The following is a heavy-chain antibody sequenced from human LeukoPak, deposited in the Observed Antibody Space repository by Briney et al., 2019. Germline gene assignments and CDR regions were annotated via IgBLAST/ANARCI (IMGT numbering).Heavy chain of an antibody. CDR1: GASISGYY. V-gene: IGHV4-59*08. CDR2: VYYSGST. Sequence: SETLSLTCTVSGASISGYYWSWIRQPPGKGLEWIGFVYYSGSTNYSPSFKSRATISIDTSKNQFSLRLSSVTAADTAVYYCARHGGVSGTYFPPHHYGMDVWGQGTTVTVSS. J-gene: IGHJ6*02. D-gene: IGHD3-16*01. CDR3: ARHGGVSGTYFPPHHYGMDV.